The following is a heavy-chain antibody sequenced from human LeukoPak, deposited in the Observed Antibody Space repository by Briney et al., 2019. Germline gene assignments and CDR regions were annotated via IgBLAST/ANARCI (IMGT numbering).Heavy chain of an antibody. CDR3: VPTYFSDSSTFYPDY. J-gene: IGHJ4*02. CDR2: VRKKADNYAT. V-gene: IGHV3-73*01. D-gene: IGHD3-22*01. Sequence: GGSLRLSCAAFGFTFSDSAMQWVRQASGKGLEWVGRVRKKADNYATAYAASVKGRFTISRDDSKNTAYLQMNSLKTEDTAVYYCVPTYFSDSSTFYPDYWGQGTLVTVSP. CDR1: GFTFSDSA.